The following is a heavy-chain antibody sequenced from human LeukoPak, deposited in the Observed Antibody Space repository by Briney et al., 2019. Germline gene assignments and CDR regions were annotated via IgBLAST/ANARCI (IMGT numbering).Heavy chain of an antibody. D-gene: IGHD3-16*02. CDR2: SNWNGGST. Sequence: PGGSLRLSCAASGFTFDDYGMSWVRQAPGKGLEWFSGSNWNGGSTGYADSVKGRFTISRDNAKNSLYLQMNSLRAEDTALYYCARGVTRNTFGGVIVNYYFDYWGQGTLVTVSS. CDR3: ARGVTRNTFGGVIVNYYFDY. CDR1: GFTFDDYG. V-gene: IGHV3-20*04. J-gene: IGHJ4*02.